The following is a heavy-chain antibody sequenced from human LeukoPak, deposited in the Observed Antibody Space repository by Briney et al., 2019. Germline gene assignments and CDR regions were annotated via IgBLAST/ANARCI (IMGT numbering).Heavy chain of an antibody. V-gene: IGHV4-59*01. Sequence: PSETLSLTCNVSGDSISSYYWTWVRQLPGKGLEWIGYIYYSGSTYYNPALESRVTISVDTSKSHFSLNLTSVTAADTAMYYCARTYDSSGYSAFHVWGQGTMVTVSS. D-gene: IGHD3-22*01. CDR1: GDSISSYY. J-gene: IGHJ3*01. CDR2: IYYSGST. CDR3: ARTYDSSGYSAFHV.